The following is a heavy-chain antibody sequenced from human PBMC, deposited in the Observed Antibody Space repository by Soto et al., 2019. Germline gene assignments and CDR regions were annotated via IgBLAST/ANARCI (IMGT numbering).Heavy chain of an antibody. CDR2: LYSSGST. V-gene: IGHV4-31*03. CDR3: TRGTLH. CDR1: GTSITSGGYY. Sequence: QVQLQESGPGLVKPSQTLSLICTVSGTSITSGGYYWSWIRQHPGKGLEWIGCLYSSGSTSYNPSLKSRLAMSVDTSKTQFSLSLSSVTAADAAVYYCTRGTLHWGEGTLVTVSS. D-gene: IGHD1-1*01. J-gene: IGHJ4*02.